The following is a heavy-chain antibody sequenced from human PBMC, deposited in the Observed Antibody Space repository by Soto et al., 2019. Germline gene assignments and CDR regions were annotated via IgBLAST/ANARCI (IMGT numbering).Heavy chain of an antibody. V-gene: IGHV1-69*02. CDR3: ARVRHDSSDYYWVNYYYYGMDV. CDR1: GGTFSSYT. CDR2: IIPILGIA. J-gene: IGHJ6*02. D-gene: IGHD3-22*01. Sequence: ASVKVSCKASGGTFSSYTISWVRQAPGQGLEWMGRIIPILGIANYAQKFQGRFTISRDNSKNTLYLQMNSLRAEDTAVYYCARVRHDSSDYYWVNYYYYGMDVWGQGTTVTVSS.